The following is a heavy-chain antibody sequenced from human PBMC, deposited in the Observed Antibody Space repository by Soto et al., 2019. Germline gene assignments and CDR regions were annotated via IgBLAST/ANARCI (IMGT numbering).Heavy chain of an antibody. CDR2: IKSKTDGGTT. CDR1: GFTFSNAW. J-gene: IGHJ6*02. V-gene: IGHV3-15*07. D-gene: IGHD3-22*01. Sequence: GGSLRLSCAASGFTFSNAWMNWVRQAPGKGLEWVGRIKSKTDGGTTDYAAPVKGRFTISRDDSKNTLYLQMNSLKTEDTAVYYCTTDLNPSSGYPEGIVLYYYYGMDVWGQGTTVTVSS. CDR3: TTDLNPSSGYPEGIVLYYYYGMDV.